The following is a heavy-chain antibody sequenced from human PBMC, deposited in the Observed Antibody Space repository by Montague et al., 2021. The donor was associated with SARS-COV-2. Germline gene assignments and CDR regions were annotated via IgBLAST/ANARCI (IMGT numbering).Heavy chain of an antibody. CDR3: AKRASGADN. J-gene: IGHJ4*02. V-gene: IGHV3-23*01. CDR2: ISGNGEST. D-gene: IGHD1-26*01. Sequence: SLRLSCAASGFSFSTYAMSWVRQAPGKGLEWVASISGNGESTYHADSVKGRFTISRDNSKNTLYLQVNSLRAEDTAVYYCAKRASGADNWGQGTLVTVSS. CDR1: GFSFSTYA.